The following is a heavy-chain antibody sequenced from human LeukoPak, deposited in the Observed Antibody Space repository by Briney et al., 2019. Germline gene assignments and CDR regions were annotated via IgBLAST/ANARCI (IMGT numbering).Heavy chain of an antibody. V-gene: IGHV3-21*04. CDR2: ISSSSSYI. CDR1: EFTFSSYT. D-gene: IGHD3-9*01. J-gene: IGHJ1*01. CDR3: AKDYYDILTGYPPYGYFQH. Sequence: GGSLRLSWAASEFTFSSYTMNWVRQAPGKGLEWVSSISSSSSYIYYADSMKGRFTISRDNSKNTLYLQMNSLRAEDTAVYYCAKDYYDILTGYPPYGYFQHWGQGTLVTVSS.